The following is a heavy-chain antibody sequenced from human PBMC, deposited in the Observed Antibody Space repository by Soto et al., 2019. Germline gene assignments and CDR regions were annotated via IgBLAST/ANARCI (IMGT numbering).Heavy chain of an antibody. Sequence: PGGSLRLSCVGSGFTCRTYAMSWVRQAPGKGLEWFSYISSSSDTIYYADSVKGRFTISRDNAKNTLYLQMNSLRDEDTAVYYCARDSFVYTAARGVVDYWGQGTLVTVSS. D-gene: IGHD6-6*01. CDR2: ISSSSDTI. CDR3: ARDSFVYTAARGVVDY. J-gene: IGHJ4*02. CDR1: GFTCRTYA. V-gene: IGHV3-48*02.